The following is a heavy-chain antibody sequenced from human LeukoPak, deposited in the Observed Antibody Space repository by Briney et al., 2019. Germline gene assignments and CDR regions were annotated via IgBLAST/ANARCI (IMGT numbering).Heavy chain of an antibody. J-gene: IGHJ4*02. CDR2: IKEDGSEK. D-gene: IGHD3-16*01. V-gene: IGHV3-7*01. Sequence: GGSLRLSCAASGFTFSRYWISWVRQAPGKGLEWVANIKEDGSEKKYVDSVRGRFIISRDNAKNSLYLQMNSLRVEDTAIYFCARDGVGGHEDYWGQGTLVTVSS. CDR1: GFTFSRYW. CDR3: ARDGVGGHEDY.